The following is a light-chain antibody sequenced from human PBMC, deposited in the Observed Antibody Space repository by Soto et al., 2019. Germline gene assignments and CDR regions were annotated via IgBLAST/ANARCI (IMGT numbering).Light chain of an antibody. J-gene: IGKJ5*01. CDR1: QSVSNSY. CDR2: GAS. CDR3: QQYVISVT. Sequence: EVLFTQSLCTLSLSPGHTATLSCRASQSVSNSYLAWYQQKPGQAPRLLIYGASSRATGIPDRFSGSGSGTDFTLTISRLEPQDSAMYYCQQYVISVTFGQGTRLEIK. V-gene: IGKV3-20*01.